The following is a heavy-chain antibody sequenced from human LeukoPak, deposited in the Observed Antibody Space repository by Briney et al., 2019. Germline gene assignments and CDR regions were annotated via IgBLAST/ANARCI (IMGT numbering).Heavy chain of an antibody. CDR3: ARETYCTNTSCPIGDHFDY. CDR2: ISSSSRYI. D-gene: IGHD2-2*01. J-gene: IGHJ4*02. Sequence: GGSLRLSCAASGFTFSSYSMNWVRQAPGKGLEWVSSISSSSRYIYYADSMKGRFTISRDNAKNSLYLQMNSLRAEDTAVYYCARETYCTNTSCPIGDHFDYWGQGTLVTVSS. CDR1: GFTFSSYS. V-gene: IGHV3-21*01.